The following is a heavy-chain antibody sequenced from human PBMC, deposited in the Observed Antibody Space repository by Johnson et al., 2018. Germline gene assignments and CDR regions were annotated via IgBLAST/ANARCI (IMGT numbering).Heavy chain of an antibody. CDR3: AKEIWFGEDDYYYGMDV. CDR1: GFTFSSYG. CDR2: ISSDGSNK. V-gene: IGHV3-30*18. Sequence: QVQLVESGGGVVQXGRSLRLXCAASGFTFSSYGMHWVRQAPGKGLEWVAVISSDGSNKYYADSVKGRFTISRDNSKNTLYMQMNSLRAEDTAVYYCAKEIWFGEDDYYYGMDVWGQGTTVTVSS. D-gene: IGHD3-10*01. J-gene: IGHJ6*02.